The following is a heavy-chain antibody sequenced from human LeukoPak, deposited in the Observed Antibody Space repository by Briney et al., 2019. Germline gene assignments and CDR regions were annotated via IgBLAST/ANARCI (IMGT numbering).Heavy chain of an antibody. J-gene: IGHJ5*02. D-gene: IGHD3-3*01. V-gene: IGHV4-59*11. CDR2: IYYSGST. Sequence: SGTLSLTCTVSGGSISSHYWSWIRQPPGKGLEWIGYIYYSGSTNYNPSLKSRVTISVDTSKNQFSLKLSSVTAADTAVYYCARDRVGDFWSGYYHNWFDPWGQGTLVTVSS. CDR3: ARDRVGDFWSGYYHNWFDP. CDR1: GGSISSHY.